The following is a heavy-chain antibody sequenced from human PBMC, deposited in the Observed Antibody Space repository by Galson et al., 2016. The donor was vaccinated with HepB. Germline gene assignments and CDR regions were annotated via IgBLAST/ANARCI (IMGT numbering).Heavy chain of an antibody. Sequence: SVKVSCKASGGSLTYDINWLRQAPGQKLEWMGGVIPIFGTTNNAQDFQGRLTMTADESTNTGYMELSRLTSEDTAVYYCARGGYNSLDSWGQGTLVTVSS. J-gene: IGHJ4*02. V-gene: IGHV1-69*13. CDR3: ARGGYNSLDS. CDR1: GGSLTYD. D-gene: IGHD2/OR15-2a*01. CDR2: VIPIFGTT.